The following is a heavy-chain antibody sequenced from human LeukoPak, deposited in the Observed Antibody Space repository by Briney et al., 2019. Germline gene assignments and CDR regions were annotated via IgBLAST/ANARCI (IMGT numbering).Heavy chain of an antibody. Sequence: ASVKVSCKASGGTFSSYAISWVRQAPGQGLEWMGGIIPIFGTANYAQKFRGRVTITTDESTSTAYMELSSLRSEDTAVYYCARTLEFRYSSSWYGGWGQGTMVTVSS. CDR2: IIPIFGTA. V-gene: IGHV1-69*05. J-gene: IGHJ3*01. CDR3: ARTLEFRYSSSWYGG. D-gene: IGHD6-13*01. CDR1: GGTFSSYA.